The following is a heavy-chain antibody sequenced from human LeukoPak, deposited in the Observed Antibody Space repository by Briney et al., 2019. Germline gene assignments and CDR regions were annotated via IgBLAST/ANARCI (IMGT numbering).Heavy chain of an antibody. Sequence: PGGSLRLSCAASGFTFGDTWMNWVRQVPGQGLEWVANIKQDGSEKFYVASVKGRFTISKDNAKNSLYLQMNSLRAEDTAVYYCARAGGSTVSHSDYWGQGTLVTVSS. J-gene: IGHJ4*02. CDR2: IKQDGSEK. CDR1: GFTFGDTW. V-gene: IGHV3-7*01. D-gene: IGHD4-17*01. CDR3: ARAGGSTVSHSDY.